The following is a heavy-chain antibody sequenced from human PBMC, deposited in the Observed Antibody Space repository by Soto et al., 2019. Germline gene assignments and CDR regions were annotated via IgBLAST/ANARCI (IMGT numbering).Heavy chain of an antibody. Sequence: KTSETLSLTCTVSGGSISSGDYYWSWIRQPPGKGLEWIGYIYYSGSTYYNPSLKSRVTISVDTSKNQFSLKLSSVTAADTAVYYCARRYCSSTSCYNFPSPWFDPWGQGTLVTVSS. CDR1: GGSISSGDYY. CDR2: IYYSGST. CDR3: ARRYCSSTSCYNFPSPWFDP. V-gene: IGHV4-30-4*01. D-gene: IGHD2-2*02. J-gene: IGHJ5*02.